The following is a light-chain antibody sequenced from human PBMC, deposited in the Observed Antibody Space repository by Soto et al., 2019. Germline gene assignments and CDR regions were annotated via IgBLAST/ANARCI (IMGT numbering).Light chain of an antibody. J-gene: IGKJ4*01. V-gene: IGKV3-15*01. CDR2: GAS. CDR1: QSVSRN. CDR3: QQRSHGLT. Sequence: EIVMTQSPATLSVSAGERAALSCRASQSVSRNLAWYQQKPGQAPRLLIDGASSRATGIPARFSGSGSGTEFTLTISSLQSEDFAVYYCQQRSHGLTFGGGTTVDI.